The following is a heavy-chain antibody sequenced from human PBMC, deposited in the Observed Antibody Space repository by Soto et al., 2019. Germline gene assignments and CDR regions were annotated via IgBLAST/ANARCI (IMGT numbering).Heavy chain of an antibody. J-gene: IGHJ5*02. V-gene: IGHV1-69*13. Sequence: GASVKVSCKASGGTFSSYAISWVRQAPGQGLEWMGGIIPIFGTANYAQKFQGRVTITADESTSTAYMELSSLRSEDTAVYYCAREIGTGTTHRFDPWGQGTLVTVSS. CDR1: GGTFSSYA. CDR2: IIPIFGTA. CDR3: AREIGTGTTHRFDP. D-gene: IGHD1-7*01.